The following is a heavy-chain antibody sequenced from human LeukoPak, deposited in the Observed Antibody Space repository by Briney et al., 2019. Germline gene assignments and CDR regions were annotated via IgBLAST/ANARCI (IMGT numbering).Heavy chain of an antibody. CDR2: ISSSSSYI. CDR1: GFTFSTYA. J-gene: IGHJ4*02. V-gene: IGHV3-21*01. Sequence: PGGSLRLSCAASGFTFSTYAMNWVRQAPGKGLEWVSSISSSSSYIYYADSVKGRFTISRDNAKNSLYLQMNSLRAEGTAVYYCASSTSSTSEYDYWGQGTLVTVSS. CDR3: ASSTSSTSEYDY. D-gene: IGHD2-2*01.